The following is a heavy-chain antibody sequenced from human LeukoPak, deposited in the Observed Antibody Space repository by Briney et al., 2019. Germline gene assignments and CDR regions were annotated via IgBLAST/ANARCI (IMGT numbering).Heavy chain of an antibody. CDR1: GFTFSSYE. D-gene: IGHD1-26*01. CDR2: ISSSGSTI. Sequence: GGSLRLSCAASGFTFSSYEMNWVRQAPGKGLEWVSYISSSGSTIYYADSVKGRFTISRDNSKNTLYLQMNSLRAEDTAVYYCAKGIVGATRGIDYWGQGTLVTVSS. V-gene: IGHV3-48*03. J-gene: IGHJ4*02. CDR3: AKGIVGATRGIDY.